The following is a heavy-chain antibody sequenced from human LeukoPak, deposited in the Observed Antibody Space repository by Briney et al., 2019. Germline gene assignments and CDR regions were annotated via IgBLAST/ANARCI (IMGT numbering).Heavy chain of an antibody. J-gene: IGHJ6*03. Sequence: SETLSLTCTVSGYSISSGYYWGWIRQPPGKGLEWIGSIYHSGSTYYNPSLKSRVTISVDTSKNQFSLKLSSVTAADTAVYYCARGRWRKHSYYYYMDVWGKGTTVTVSS. CDR2: IYHSGST. CDR3: ARGRWRKHSYYYYMDV. V-gene: IGHV4-38-2*02. D-gene: IGHD3-3*01. CDR1: GYSISSGYY.